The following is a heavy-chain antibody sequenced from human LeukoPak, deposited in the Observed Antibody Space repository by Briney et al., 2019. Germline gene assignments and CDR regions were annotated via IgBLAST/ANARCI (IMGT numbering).Heavy chain of an antibody. Sequence: GGSLRLSCAASGFTFSSYWMHWVRQAPGKGLVWVSRISSGGSSTSYADSVKGRFTISRDNAKNTLYLQMNSLRAEDTAVYSCAKYTSGTSYRGLDQWGQGTLVTVSS. CDR3: AKYTSGTSYRGLDQ. CDR2: ISSGGSST. CDR1: GFTFSSYW. J-gene: IGHJ4*02. D-gene: IGHD3-10*01. V-gene: IGHV3-74*01.